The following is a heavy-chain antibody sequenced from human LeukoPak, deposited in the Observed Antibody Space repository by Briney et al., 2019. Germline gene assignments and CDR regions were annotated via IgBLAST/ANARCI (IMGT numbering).Heavy chain of an antibody. V-gene: IGHV1-2*02. CDR3: ARGTNFIAAAPRRGWFDP. Sequence: ASVTVTCKASGYTFTGYYMHWVRQPPGQGLERMGWTNPNSGGTNNAHEVQGRVTMTIDRSISTAYMELSRLRSDDTAVYYCARGTNFIAAAPRRGWFDPWGQGTLVTVSS. CDR2: TNPNSGGT. CDR1: GYTFTGYY. D-gene: IGHD6-13*01. J-gene: IGHJ5*02.